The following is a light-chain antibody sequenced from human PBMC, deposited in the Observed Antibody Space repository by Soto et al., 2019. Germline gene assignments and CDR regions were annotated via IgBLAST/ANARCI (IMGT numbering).Light chain of an antibody. CDR1: QSVSSN. CDR3: QQYNNLPPLT. CDR2: GTS. V-gene: IGKV3-15*01. Sequence: EIVMTQSPATLSVSPGERATLSCRASQSVSSNLAWYQQKPGQAPRLLIYGTSTRATGIPARFSGSGSGTEFTLTFSSLHLEDFAVYYCQQYNNLPPLTFGGGTKVEIK. J-gene: IGKJ4*01.